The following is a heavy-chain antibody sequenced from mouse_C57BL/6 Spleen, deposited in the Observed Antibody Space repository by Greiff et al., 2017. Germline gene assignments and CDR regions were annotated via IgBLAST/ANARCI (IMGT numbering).Heavy chain of an antibody. Sequence: VKLMESGAELARPGASVKLSCKASGYTFTSYGISWVKQRTGQGLEWIGDIYPGSGSTNYNEKFKSKATLTVDTSSSTAYMQLSSLTSEDSAVYYCARLRNYAMDYWGQGTSVTVSS. CDR2: IYPGSGST. V-gene: IGHV1-81*01. CDR3: ARLRNYAMDY. CDR1: GYTFTSYG. J-gene: IGHJ4*01. D-gene: IGHD1-1*01.